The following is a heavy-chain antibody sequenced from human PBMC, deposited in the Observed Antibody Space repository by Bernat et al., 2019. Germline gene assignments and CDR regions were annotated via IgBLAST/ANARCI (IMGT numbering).Heavy chain of an antibody. CDR3: SSKLGPDQWYFDL. V-gene: IGHV4-30-4*08. D-gene: IGHD7-27*01. CDR1: GGSIRSGDYF. CDR2: NHDSGST. J-gene: IGHJ2*01. Sequence: QVQLQESGPGLVEPSETLSLTCTVSGGSIRSGDYFWTWLRQLPGKGLEWIGYNHDSGSTSYNPSLKSRVTISIDTSKNQFSLKLSSVTAADTAVYYCSSKLGPDQWYFDLWGRGTLVTVSS.